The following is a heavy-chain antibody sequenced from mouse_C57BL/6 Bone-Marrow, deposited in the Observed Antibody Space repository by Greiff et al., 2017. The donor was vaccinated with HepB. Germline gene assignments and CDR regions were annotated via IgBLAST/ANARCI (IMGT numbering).Heavy chain of an antibody. CDR2: ISYDGSN. D-gene: IGHD1-1*01. J-gene: IGHJ2*01. CDR1: GYSITSGYY. CDR3: ARDPLYYYGSSFDY. V-gene: IGHV3-6*01. Sequence: EVQLVESGPGLVKPSQSLSLTCSVTGYSITSGYYWNWIRQFPGNKLEWMGYISYDGSNNYNPSLKNRISITRDTSKNQFFLKLNSVTTEDTATYYCARDPLYYYGSSFDYWGQGTTLTVSS.